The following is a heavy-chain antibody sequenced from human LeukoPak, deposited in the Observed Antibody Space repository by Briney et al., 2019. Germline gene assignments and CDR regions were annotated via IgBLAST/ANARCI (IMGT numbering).Heavy chain of an antibody. CDR3: AREWYSSSPALDY. D-gene: IGHD6-6*01. J-gene: IGHJ4*02. CDR2: SYHSGST. CDR1: GVAISSACYY. Sequence: SQTLSLTCTVSGVAISSACYYWSWIRQPPGKGLEGSGNSYHSGSTYYDPSLKSRVTISVDRSKNQFSLKLSSVTAADTAVYYCAREWYSSSPALDYWGQGTLVTVSS. V-gene: IGHV4-30-2*01.